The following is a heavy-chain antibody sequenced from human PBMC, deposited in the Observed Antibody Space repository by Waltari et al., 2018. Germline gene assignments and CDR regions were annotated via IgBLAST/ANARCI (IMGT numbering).Heavy chain of an antibody. J-gene: IGHJ2*01. CDR2: ITAEGRSR. CDR1: GFMFSIYP. V-gene: IGHV3-23*01. Sequence: EGQLLESGGGLVQTGGSLRLSCAASGFMFSIYPMTWVRQAPGRGLEWFSTITAEGRSRNYADSVKGRFTISRDNSKNILDLQMNTLRAEDTAVYFCAKADFGNPYWFFDLWGRGTLLTVSS. CDR3: AKADFGNPYWFFDL. D-gene: IGHD3-10*01.